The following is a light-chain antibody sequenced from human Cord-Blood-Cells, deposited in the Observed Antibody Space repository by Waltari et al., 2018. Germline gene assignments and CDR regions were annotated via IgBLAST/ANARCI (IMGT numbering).Light chain of an antibody. CDR3: QQYNNWPPWT. Sequence: VGDRVTITCRASQSISSYLNWYQQKPGKAPKLLIYAASSLQSGVPSRFSGSGSGTEFTLTISSLQSEDFAVYYCQQYNNWPPWTFGQGTKVEIK. J-gene: IGKJ1*01. V-gene: IGKV1-39*02. CDR2: AAS. CDR1: QSISSY.